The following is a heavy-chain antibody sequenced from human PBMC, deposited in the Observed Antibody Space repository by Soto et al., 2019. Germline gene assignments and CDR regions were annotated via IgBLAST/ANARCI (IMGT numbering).Heavy chain of an antibody. CDR1: GFTFSSYA. D-gene: IGHD3-3*01. V-gene: IGHV3-30-3*01. CDR3: ARDLSGYYDLRSYYYGMDV. CDR2: ISYDGSNK. Sequence: GGSLRLSCAASGFTFSSYAMHWVRQAPGKGLEWVAVISYDGSNKYYADSVKGRFTISRDNSKNTLYLQMNSLRAEDTAVYCCARDLSGYYDLRSYYYGMDVWGQGTTVTVSS. J-gene: IGHJ6*02.